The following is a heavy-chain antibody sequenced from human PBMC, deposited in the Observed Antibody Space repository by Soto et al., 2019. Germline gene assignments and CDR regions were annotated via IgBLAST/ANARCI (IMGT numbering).Heavy chain of an antibody. V-gene: IGHV1-46*01. CDR3: ARVIAARPDYYGMDV. J-gene: IGHJ6*02. CDR2: INPSGGST. D-gene: IGHD6-6*01. Sequence: ASVKVSCKASGYTFTSYYMHWVRQAPGQGLEWMGIINPSGGSTSYAQKFQGGVTMTRDTSTSTVYMELSSLRSEDTAVYYCARVIAARPDYYGMDVWGQGTTVTVS. CDR1: GYTFTSYY.